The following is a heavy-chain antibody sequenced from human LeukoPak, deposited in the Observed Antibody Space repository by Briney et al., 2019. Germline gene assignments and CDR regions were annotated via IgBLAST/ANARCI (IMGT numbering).Heavy chain of an antibody. CDR3: AKDPQSIAAAGFNFDY. J-gene: IGHJ4*02. D-gene: IGHD6-13*01. Sequence: GGSLRLSCAASGFTFSSYGMHWVRQAPGKGLEWVSAISGSGGSTYYADSVKGRFTISRDNSKNTLYLQMNSLRAEDTAVYYCAKDPQSIAAAGFNFDYWGQGTLVTVSS. V-gene: IGHV3-23*01. CDR2: ISGSGGST. CDR1: GFTFSSYG.